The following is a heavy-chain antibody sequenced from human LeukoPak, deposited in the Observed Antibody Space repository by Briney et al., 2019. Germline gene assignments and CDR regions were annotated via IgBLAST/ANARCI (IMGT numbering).Heavy chain of an antibody. J-gene: IGHJ4*02. V-gene: IGHV4-59*08. CDR1: GGSISSYY. CDR2: ISYSGSS. CDR3: ARGRGPHFDY. Sequence: SETLSLTCTVSGGSISSYYWSWIRQPPGKGLEWIGYISYSGSSNYNPSLKSRVTISVDTSKNQFSLKLSSVTAADTAVYYCARGRGPHFDYWGQGTLVTVSS. D-gene: IGHD2-15*01.